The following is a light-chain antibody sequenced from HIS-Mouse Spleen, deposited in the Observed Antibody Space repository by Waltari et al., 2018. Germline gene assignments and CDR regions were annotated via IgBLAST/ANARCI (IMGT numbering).Light chain of an antibody. CDR1: ALPKKY. V-gene: IGLV3-10*01. Sequence: SYELTQPPSVSVSPGKTARITCAGEALPKKYAYWYQQKTGQAPVMVIYGDSKRPSGIPERFSGSSSGTMATLTISGAQVEDEADYYCYSTDSSGNYRVFGGGTKLTVL. CDR3: YSTDSSGNYRV. CDR2: GDS. J-gene: IGLJ2*01.